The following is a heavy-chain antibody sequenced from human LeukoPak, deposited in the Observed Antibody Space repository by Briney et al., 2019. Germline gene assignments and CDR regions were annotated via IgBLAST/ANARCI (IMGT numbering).Heavy chain of an antibody. Sequence: PSETLSLTCTVSGYSISSGYYWGWIRQPPGKGLEWIGSIYHSGSTYYNPSLKSRVTISVDTSKNQFSLKLSSVTAADTAVYYCARDVSGGGGSGFDIWGQGTMVTVSS. CDR3: ARDVSGGGGSGFDI. J-gene: IGHJ3*02. V-gene: IGHV4-38-2*02. D-gene: IGHD2-15*01. CDR2: IYHSGST. CDR1: GYSISSGYY.